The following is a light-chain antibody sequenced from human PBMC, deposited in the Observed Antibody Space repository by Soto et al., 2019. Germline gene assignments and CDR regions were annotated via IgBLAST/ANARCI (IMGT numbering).Light chain of an antibody. V-gene: IGLV2-11*01. Sequence: QSVLTQPRSVSGSPGQSVTLSCTGTSSDVGGYHYVSWYQHHPGKAPKIIIYDVNKRPSGVPDRFSGSKSGNTASLTISGLQTEDEADYYCCSYAGSYTLVFGGGPKVTVL. J-gene: IGLJ2*01. CDR1: SSDVGGYHY. CDR3: CSYAGSYTLV. CDR2: DVN.